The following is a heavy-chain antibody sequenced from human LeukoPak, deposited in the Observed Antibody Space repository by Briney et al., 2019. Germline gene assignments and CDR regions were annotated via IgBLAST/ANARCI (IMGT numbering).Heavy chain of an antibody. CDR3: ARGRYSYGGAVGDYFDY. Sequence: SETLSLTCTVSGGSISSYYWSWIRQPPGKGLEWIGYIYYSGSTNYNPSLKSRISISVDTSKNQFSLKLSSVTAADTAVYYCARGRYSYGGAVGDYFDYWGQGTLVTVSS. J-gene: IGHJ4*02. D-gene: IGHD5-18*01. CDR2: IYYSGST. V-gene: IGHV4-59*01. CDR1: GGSISSYY.